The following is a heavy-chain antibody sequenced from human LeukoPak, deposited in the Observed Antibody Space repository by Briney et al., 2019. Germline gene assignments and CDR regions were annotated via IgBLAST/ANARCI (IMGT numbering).Heavy chain of an antibody. D-gene: IGHD2-15*01. J-gene: IGHJ4*02. CDR1: GFTFSSYG. V-gene: IGHV3-33*01. CDR2: IWYDGSNK. CDR3: ARASRGCSGGSCSFDY. Sequence: XGSLRLSCAASGFTFSSYGMHWVRQAPGKGLEWVAVIWYDGSNKYYADSVKGRFTISRDNSKNTLYLQMNSLRAEDTAVYYCARASRGCSGGSCSFDYWGQGTLVTVSS.